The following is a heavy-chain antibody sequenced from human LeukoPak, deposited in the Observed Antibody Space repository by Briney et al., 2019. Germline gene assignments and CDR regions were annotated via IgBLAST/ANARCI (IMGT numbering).Heavy chain of an antibody. D-gene: IGHD3-3*01. V-gene: IGHV4-38-2*01. Sequence: SETLSLTCAVSGYSISSGYYWGWIRQPPGKGLEWIGSIYHSGSTYYNPSLKSRVTISVDTSKNQFSLKLSSVTAADTAVYYCARTGYYDFWSGYYDYWGRGTLVTVSS. J-gene: IGHJ4*02. CDR1: GYSISSGYY. CDR2: IYHSGST. CDR3: ARTGYYDFWSGYYDY.